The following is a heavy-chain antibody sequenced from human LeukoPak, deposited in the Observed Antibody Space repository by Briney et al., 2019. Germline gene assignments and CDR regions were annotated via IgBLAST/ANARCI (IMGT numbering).Heavy chain of an antibody. CDR2: IYYSGST. CDR1: GGSISSGGYY. V-gene: IGHV4-31*03. Sequence: SQTLSLTCTVSGGSISSGGYYWNWIRQHPGKGLEWIGFIYYSGSTYHNPSLKSRVSISVDTSKTQFSLKLSSVSAADTAVYYCARARDIVVSSNIYYFDYWGQGTLVTVSS. J-gene: IGHJ4*02. CDR3: ARARDIVVSSNIYYFDY. D-gene: IGHD2-2*01.